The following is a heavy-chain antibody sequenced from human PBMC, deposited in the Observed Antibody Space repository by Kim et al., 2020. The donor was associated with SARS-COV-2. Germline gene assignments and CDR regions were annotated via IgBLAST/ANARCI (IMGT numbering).Heavy chain of an antibody. CDR1: GYTFTSYA. CDR3: ARETVATRRKPYYYYGMDV. V-gene: IGHV7-4-1*02. Sequence: ASVKVSCKASGYTFTSYAMNWVRQAPGQGLEWMGWINTNTGNPTYAQGFTGRFVFSLDTSFSTAYLQISSLKAEDTAVYYCARETVATRRKPYYYYGMDVWGQGTTVTVSS. J-gene: IGHJ6*02. D-gene: IGHD5-12*01. CDR2: INTNTGNP.